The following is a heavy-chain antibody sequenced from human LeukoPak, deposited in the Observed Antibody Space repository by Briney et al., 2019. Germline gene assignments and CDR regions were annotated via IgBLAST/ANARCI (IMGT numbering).Heavy chain of an antibody. V-gene: IGHV3-33*08. CDR2: IWYDGSNK. Sequence: GRSLRLSCAASGFTFSSYGMHWVRQAPGKGLKWVAVIWYDGSNKYYADSVKGRFTISRDNSKNTLYLQMNSLRAEDTAVYYCARDGVAYCGGDCYPPFDYWGQGTLVTVSS. D-gene: IGHD2-21*02. CDR1: GFTFSSYG. CDR3: ARDGVAYCGGDCYPPFDY. J-gene: IGHJ4*02.